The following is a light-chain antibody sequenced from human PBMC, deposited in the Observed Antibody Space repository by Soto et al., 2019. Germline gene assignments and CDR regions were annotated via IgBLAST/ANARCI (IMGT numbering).Light chain of an antibody. CDR1: QSVGSK. J-gene: IGKJ5*01. CDR3: HHDQSWPPVT. CDR2: GAS. V-gene: IGKV3-15*01. Sequence: VYRGGGDPLCCRASQSVGSKLAWYQQRPGQAPRLLIYGASTRATGTPARFSGSGSGTDFTLTIRSPQSEDCAAYSSHHDQSWPPVTVGQGTRLEIK.